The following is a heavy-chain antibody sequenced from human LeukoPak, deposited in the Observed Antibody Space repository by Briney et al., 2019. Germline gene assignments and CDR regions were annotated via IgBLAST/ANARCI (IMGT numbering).Heavy chain of an antibody. J-gene: IGHJ4*02. Sequence: GGSLRLSCAASGFTFFNYGMHWVRQAPGKGRDWVAVIWNDGSYKYYADPVKGRFTISRDNPKNTLYLQMNSLRAEDTAIYYCAKVVQYTASTGTGLDYWGQGTLVTVSS. CDR1: GFTFFNYG. V-gene: IGHV3-33*06. D-gene: IGHD6-13*01. CDR3: AKVVQYTASTGTGLDY. CDR2: IWNDGSYK.